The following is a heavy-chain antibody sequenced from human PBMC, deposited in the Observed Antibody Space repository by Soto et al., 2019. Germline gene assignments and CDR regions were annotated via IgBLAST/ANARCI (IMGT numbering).Heavy chain of an antibody. CDR1: GFTFSSYG. CDR2: IWYDGSNK. D-gene: IGHD3-10*01. V-gene: IGHV3-33*01. CDR3: ARSGMARTYYYYGMDV. Sequence: PGGSLRLSCAASGFTFSSYGMHWVRQAPGKGLEWVAVIWYDGSNKYYADSVKGRFTISRDNSKNTLYLQMNSLRAEDTAVYYCARSGMARTYYYYGMDVWGQVTTVTVSS. J-gene: IGHJ6*02.